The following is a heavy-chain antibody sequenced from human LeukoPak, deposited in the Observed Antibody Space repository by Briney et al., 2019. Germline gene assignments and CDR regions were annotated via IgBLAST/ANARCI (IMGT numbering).Heavy chain of an antibody. CDR2: INPSGGST. Sequence: ASVKVSCKASGYTFTSYYMHWVRQAPGQGLEWMGIINPSGGSTSYAQKLQGRVTMTTDTSTSTAYMELRSLRSDDTAVYYCARLNPSGFDYWGQGTLVTVSS. CDR1: GYTFTSYY. V-gene: IGHV1-46*01. J-gene: IGHJ4*02. D-gene: IGHD1-26*01. CDR3: ARLNPSGFDY.